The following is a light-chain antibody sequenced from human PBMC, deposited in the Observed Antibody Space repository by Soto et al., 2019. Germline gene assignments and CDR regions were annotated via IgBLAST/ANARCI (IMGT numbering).Light chain of an antibody. CDR1: QRIISY. CDR2: GAS. J-gene: IGKJ2*01. CDR3: QQSYSTPLT. Sequence: DIQMTQSPSSLSASVGDRVSITCRASQRIISYLNWYQQRPGKAPNLLIYGASSLQSGVPSRFSGSGSGTDFTLTISSLQPEASATYSFQQSYSTPLTLGQGTKLEI. V-gene: IGKV1-39*01.